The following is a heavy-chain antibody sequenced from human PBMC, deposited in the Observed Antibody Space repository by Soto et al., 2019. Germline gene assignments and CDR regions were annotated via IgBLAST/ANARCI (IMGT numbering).Heavy chain of an antibody. Sequence: SETLSLTCAVYGGSFSGYYWSWIRQPPGKGLEWIGEINHSGSTNYNPSLKSRVTISVDTSKNQFSLKLSSVTAADTAVYYCARGGSSWTYYYYYYGMDVWGQGTTVTVS. CDR1: GGSFSGYY. CDR3: ARGGSSWTYYYYYYGMDV. V-gene: IGHV4-34*01. CDR2: INHSGST. D-gene: IGHD6-13*01. J-gene: IGHJ6*02.